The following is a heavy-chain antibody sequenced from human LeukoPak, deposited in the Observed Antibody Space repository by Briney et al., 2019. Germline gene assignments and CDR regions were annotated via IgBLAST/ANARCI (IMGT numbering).Heavy chain of an antibody. CDR3: ARSGGDIVVVPAGGGKFDP. V-gene: IGHV1-46*01. CDR1: GYTFTSYY. CDR2: INPSGGST. Sequence: ASVKLCSTASGYTFTSYYIHWVRQAPGQGLEWMGIINPSGGSTSYAQKFQGRVTMTRDTSTSTVYMELSSLRSEDTAVYYCARSGGDIVVVPAGGGKFDPWGQGTLVTVSS. D-gene: IGHD2-2*01. J-gene: IGHJ5*02.